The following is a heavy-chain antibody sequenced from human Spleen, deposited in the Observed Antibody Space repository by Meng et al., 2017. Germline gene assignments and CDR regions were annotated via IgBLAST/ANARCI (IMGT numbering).Heavy chain of an antibody. Sequence: QGQLPQLVEGLLKPSETLSLTCVVSGGSFSDYYWSWIRQPPGKGLEWIGEINHSGSTNYNPSLESRATISVDTSQNNLSLKLSSVTAADSAVYYCARGPTTMAHDFDYWGQGTLVTVSS. CDR1: GGSFSDYY. V-gene: IGHV4-34*01. J-gene: IGHJ4*02. CDR3: ARGPTTMAHDFDY. D-gene: IGHD4-11*01. CDR2: INHSGST.